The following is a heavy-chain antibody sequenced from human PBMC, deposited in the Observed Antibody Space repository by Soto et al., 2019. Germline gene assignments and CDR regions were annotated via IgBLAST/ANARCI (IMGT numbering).Heavy chain of an antibody. CDR1: GDSISSYY. Sequence: QVQLQESGPGLVKPSETLSLTCAVSGDSISSYYCMWIRQPPGKGLESIGYLYYGRSANYTPSRKRRVPLSLATATNQCSLTLSSMTAADTAVYYCALRSMAVVPEYWGQGTMLTVSS. D-gene: IGHD3-22*01. CDR3: ALRSMAVVPEY. CDR2: LYYGRSA. V-gene: IGHV4-59*01. J-gene: IGHJ4*02.